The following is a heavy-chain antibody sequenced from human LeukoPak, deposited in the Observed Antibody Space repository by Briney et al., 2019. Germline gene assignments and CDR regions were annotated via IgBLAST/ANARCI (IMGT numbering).Heavy chain of an antibody. CDR1: GGTFSSYA. CDR3: ARSAVAATPFDP. Sequence: ASVKVSCKASGGTFSSYAISWVRQAPGQGLEWMGRIIPIFGTANYAQKFQGRVTITTDESTSTAYMELSSLRSEDTAVYYCARSAVAATPFDPWGQGTLVTVSS. D-gene: IGHD2-15*01. J-gene: IGHJ5*02. CDR2: IIPIFGTA. V-gene: IGHV1-69*05.